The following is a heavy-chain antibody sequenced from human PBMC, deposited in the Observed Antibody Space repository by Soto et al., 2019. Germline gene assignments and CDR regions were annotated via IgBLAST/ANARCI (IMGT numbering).Heavy chain of an antibody. V-gene: IGHV4-39*01. CDR1: GGSISSSSYY. J-gene: IGHJ4*02. D-gene: IGHD6-6*01. CDR2: IYYSGST. CDR3: ARLLAARDFDY. Sequence: SETLSLTCTVSGGSISSSSYYWGWIRQPPGKGLEWIGSIYYSGSTYYNPSLKSRVTIFVDTSKNQFSLKLSSVTAADTAVYYCARLLAARDFDYWGQGTLVTVSS.